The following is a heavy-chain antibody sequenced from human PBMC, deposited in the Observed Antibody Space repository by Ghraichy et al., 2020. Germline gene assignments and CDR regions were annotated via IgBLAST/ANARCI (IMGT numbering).Heavy chain of an antibody. D-gene: IGHD3-22*01. CDR1: GFTFSSSN. Sequence: GGSLRLSCAVSGFTFSSSNMNWVRQAPGKGLEWVSFISSTSNTINYADSVKGRFTISRDNPTNTVYLQMSSLRPEDTAVYYCVKGANYYDSRGYHDYWGQGTLVTVSS. CDR2: ISSTSNTI. J-gene: IGHJ4*02. CDR3: VKGANYYDSRGYHDY. V-gene: IGHV3-48*01.